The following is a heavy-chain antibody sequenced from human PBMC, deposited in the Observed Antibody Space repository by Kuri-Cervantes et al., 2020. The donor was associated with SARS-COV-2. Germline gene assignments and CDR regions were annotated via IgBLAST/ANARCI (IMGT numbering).Heavy chain of an antibody. J-gene: IGHJ6*02. Sequence: GGSLRLSCAASGFTFSDYYMSWIRQAPGKGLEWVSAISGSGGSTYYADSVKGRFTISRDNSKNTLYLQMNSLRAEDTAVYYCAKVAQLTYCGGDCYFYYYYGMDVWGQGTTVTVSS. CDR1: GFTFSDYY. CDR2: ISGSGGST. CDR3: AKVAQLTYCGGDCYFYYYYGMDV. D-gene: IGHD2-21*01. V-gene: IGHV3-23*01.